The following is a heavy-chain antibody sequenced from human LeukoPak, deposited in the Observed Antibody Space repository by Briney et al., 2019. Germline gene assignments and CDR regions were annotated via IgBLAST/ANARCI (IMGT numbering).Heavy chain of an antibody. CDR1: GGSISSSSYY. J-gene: IGHJ5*02. CDR3: ARGGDFWSGYHP. Sequence: PSETLSLTCTVSGGSISSSSYYWGWIRQPPGKGLEWIGYIYYSGSTYYNPSLKSRVTISVDTSKNQFSLKLSSVTAADTAVYYCARGGDFWSGYHPWGQGTLVTVSS. D-gene: IGHD3-3*01. CDR2: IYYSGST. V-gene: IGHV4-30-4*08.